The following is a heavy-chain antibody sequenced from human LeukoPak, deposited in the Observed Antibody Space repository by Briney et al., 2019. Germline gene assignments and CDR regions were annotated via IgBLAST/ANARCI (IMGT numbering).Heavy chain of an antibody. CDR3: AREAAIWGKVPRRSMDA. Sequence: GRSLRLSCAASGFTFSSYGMHWVCQAPGKGLEWVAVIWYDGSNKYYADSVKGRFTISRDNSKNTLYLQMNSLRAEDTAVYYCAREAAIWGKVPRRSMDAWGKGTTVTVSS. CDR1: GFTFSSYG. CDR2: IWYDGSNK. D-gene: IGHD2-2*01. V-gene: IGHV3-33*01. J-gene: IGHJ6*04.